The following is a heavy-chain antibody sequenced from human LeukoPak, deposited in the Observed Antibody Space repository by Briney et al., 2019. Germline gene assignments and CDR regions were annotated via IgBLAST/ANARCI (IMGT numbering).Heavy chain of an antibody. CDR2: IWYDGSNK. CDR1: EFTFSSYG. J-gene: IGHJ4*02. V-gene: IGHV3-33*01. Sequence: PGRSLRLSCAASEFTFSSYGMHWVRQAPGKGLEWVAVIWYDGSNKYYADSVKGRFTISRDNSKNTLYLQMNSLRAEDTSIYYCARAWASMARGVINPDYWGQGTLVTVSS. CDR3: ARAWASMARGVINPDY. D-gene: IGHD3-10*01.